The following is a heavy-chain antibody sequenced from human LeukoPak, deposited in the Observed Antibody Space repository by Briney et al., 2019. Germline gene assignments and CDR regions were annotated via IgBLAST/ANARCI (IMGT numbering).Heavy chain of an antibody. Sequence: ASVTVSCTVSGYTLTELSMHWVRQAPGKGLEWMGGFDPEDGETIYAQKFQGRVTMTEDTSTDTAYMELSSLRSEDTAVYYCATVGSWDYDYWGQGTLVSVSS. CDR2: FDPEDGET. CDR3: ATVGSWDYDY. CDR1: GYTLTELS. J-gene: IGHJ4*02. V-gene: IGHV1-24*01. D-gene: IGHD1-26*01.